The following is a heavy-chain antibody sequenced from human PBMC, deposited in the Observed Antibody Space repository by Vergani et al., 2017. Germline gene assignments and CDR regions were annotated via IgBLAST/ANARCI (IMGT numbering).Heavy chain of an antibody. CDR1: GFTFSSYG. D-gene: IGHD3-9*01. J-gene: IGHJ4*02. CDR3: ACATYYDIVAGHYPDY. V-gene: IGHV3-30*02. CDR2: IRYDGSNK. Sequence: QVQLVESGGGVVQPGGSLRLSCAASGFTFSSYGMHWVRQAPGKGLEWVAFIRYDGSNKYYADSVKGRFTISRDNSKNTLYLQMNSLRAEDTAVYYWACATYYDIVAGHYPDYGSQRTLVTVSS.